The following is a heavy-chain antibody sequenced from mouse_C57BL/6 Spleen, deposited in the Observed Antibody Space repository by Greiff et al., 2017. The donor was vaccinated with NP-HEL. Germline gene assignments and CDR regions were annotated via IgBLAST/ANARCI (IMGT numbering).Heavy chain of an antibody. V-gene: IGHV5-4*03. J-gene: IGHJ2*01. Sequence: EVKLVESGGGLVKPGGSLKLSCAASGFTFSSYAMSWVRQTPEKRLEWVATISDGGSYTYYPDNVKGRFTISRDNAKNNLYLQMSHLKSEDTAMDYCARDHVGGGGFFDYWDQGTTLTVSS. D-gene: IGHD1-1*02. CDR3: ARDHVGGGGFFDY. CDR1: GFTFSSYA. CDR2: ISDGGSYT.